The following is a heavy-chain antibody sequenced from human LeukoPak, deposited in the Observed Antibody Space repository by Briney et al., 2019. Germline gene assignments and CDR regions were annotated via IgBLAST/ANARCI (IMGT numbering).Heavy chain of an antibody. V-gene: IGHV3-23*01. Sequence: GGSLRLSCAASGFTFSSYVMSWVRQAPGKGLEWVSAISGSSGGTFYADSVKGRFTISRDNSKNTLYLQTNSLRAVDTAVYYCARRGAAGTYYFDYWGQGTLVTVSS. CDR3: ARRGAAGTYYFDY. CDR1: GFTFSSYV. J-gene: IGHJ4*02. D-gene: IGHD6-13*01. CDR2: ISGSSGGT.